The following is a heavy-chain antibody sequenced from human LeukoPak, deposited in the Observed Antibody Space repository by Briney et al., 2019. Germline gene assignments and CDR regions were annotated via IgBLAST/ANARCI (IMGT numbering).Heavy chain of an antibody. J-gene: IGHJ3*02. CDR2: MRSEARGGTP. D-gene: IGHD3-10*01. V-gene: IGHV3-15*01. CDR3: TTEVFTYGHHALGI. Sequence: GGSLRLSCATSGFTLRNAWISWVRQAPGKGLEWVGRMRSEARGGTPDYAALVKGRFIISIDDSRSTLYLQMHSLETEDTALYYCTTEVFTYGHHALGIWGQGTVVTVSS. CDR1: GFTLRNAW.